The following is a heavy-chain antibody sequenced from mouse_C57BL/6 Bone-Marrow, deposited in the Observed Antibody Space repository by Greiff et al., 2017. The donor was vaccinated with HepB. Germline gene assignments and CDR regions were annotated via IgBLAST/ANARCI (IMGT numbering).Heavy chain of an antibody. V-gene: IGHV1-64*01. Sequence: VQLQQPGAELVKPGASVTLSCKASGYTFTSYWMHWVKQRPGQGLEWIGMIHPNSGSTNYNEKFKSKATLTVDKSSSTAYMQLSSLTSEDSAVYYCARRGVREGYAMDYWDQGTSVTVSS. CDR3: ARRGVREGYAMDY. J-gene: IGHJ4*01. CDR1: GYTFTSYW. D-gene: IGHD2-14*01. CDR2: IHPNSGST.